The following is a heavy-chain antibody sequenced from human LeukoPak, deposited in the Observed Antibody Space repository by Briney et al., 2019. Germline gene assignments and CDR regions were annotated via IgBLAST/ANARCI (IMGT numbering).Heavy chain of an antibody. D-gene: IGHD2-2*01. CDR1: GYSFTSYW. CDR2: IYPGDSDT. Sequence: GESLKISCKGSGYSFTSYWIGWVRQTPGKGLEWMGIIYPGDSDTRYSPSFQGQVTISADKSISTAYLQWSSLKASDTAMYYCARRGYCSSTSCYPYYYYGMDVWGQGATVTVSS. CDR3: ARRGYCSSTSCYPYYYYGMDV. V-gene: IGHV5-51*01. J-gene: IGHJ6*02.